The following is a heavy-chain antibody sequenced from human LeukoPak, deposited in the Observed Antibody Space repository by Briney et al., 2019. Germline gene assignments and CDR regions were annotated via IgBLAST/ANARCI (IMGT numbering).Heavy chain of an antibody. CDR3: ARGWELLGLNDAFDI. D-gene: IGHD1-26*01. J-gene: IGHJ3*02. Sequence: PGGSLRLSCAASGFTFDDYGMSWVRQAPGKGLEWVSGINWNGGSTGYADSVKGRFTISRDNAKNSLYLQMNSLRAEDTALYHCARGWELLGLNDAFDIWGQGTMVTVSS. V-gene: IGHV3-20*01. CDR1: GFTFDDYG. CDR2: INWNGGST.